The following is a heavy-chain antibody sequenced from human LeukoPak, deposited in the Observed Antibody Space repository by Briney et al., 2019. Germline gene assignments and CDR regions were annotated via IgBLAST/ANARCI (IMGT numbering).Heavy chain of an antibody. Sequence: PGRSLRLSCAASGFTFSSYGMHWVRQAPGKGLELVAVIWYDGSNKYYADSVKGRFTISRDNSKNTLYLQMNSLRAEDTAVYYCARGSGGSPIFDYWGQGTLVTVSS. CDR1: GFTFSSYG. CDR3: ARGSGGSPIFDY. D-gene: IGHD2-15*01. J-gene: IGHJ4*02. V-gene: IGHV3-33*01. CDR2: IWYDGSNK.